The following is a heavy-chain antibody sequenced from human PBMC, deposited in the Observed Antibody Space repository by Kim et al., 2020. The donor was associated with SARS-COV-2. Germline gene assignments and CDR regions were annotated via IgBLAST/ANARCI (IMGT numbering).Heavy chain of an antibody. V-gene: IGHV4-39*07. Sequence: SLKSRVTISVDTSKNQFSLKLSSVTAADTAVYYCASGRITFGGVIAPFDYWGQGTLVTVSS. J-gene: IGHJ4*02. D-gene: IGHD3-16*02. CDR3: ASGRITFGGVIAPFDY.